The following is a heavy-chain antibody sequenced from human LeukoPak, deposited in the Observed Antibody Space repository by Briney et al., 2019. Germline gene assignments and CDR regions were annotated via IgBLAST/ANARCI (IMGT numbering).Heavy chain of an antibody. Sequence: SETLSLTCTVSGGSISSGGYYWSWIRQHPGEGLEWIGYIYYSGSTYYNPSLKSRVTISVDTSKNQFSLKLSSVTAADTAVYYCARDRNVRPTKYYYGSGTTSGMDVWGKGTTVTVSS. CDR1: GGSISSGGYY. CDR2: IYYSGST. J-gene: IGHJ6*04. D-gene: IGHD3-10*01. CDR3: ARDRNVRPTKYYYGSGTTSGMDV. V-gene: IGHV4-31*03.